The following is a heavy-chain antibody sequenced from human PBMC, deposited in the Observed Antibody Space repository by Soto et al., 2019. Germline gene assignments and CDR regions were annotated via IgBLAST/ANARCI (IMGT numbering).Heavy chain of an antibody. Sequence: GSLRLSCAASGFTFSSYAMSWVRQAPGKGLEWVSAISGSGGSTYYADSVKGRFTISRGNSKNTLYLQMNSLRAEDTAVYYCAKDQARFGSWFDYWGQGTLVTVSS. D-gene: IGHD2-15*01. V-gene: IGHV3-23*01. CDR1: GFTFSSYA. CDR3: AKDQARFGSWFDY. CDR2: ISGSGGST. J-gene: IGHJ4*02.